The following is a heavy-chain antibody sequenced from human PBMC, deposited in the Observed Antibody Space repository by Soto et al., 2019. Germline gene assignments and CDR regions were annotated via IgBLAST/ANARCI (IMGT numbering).Heavy chain of an antibody. J-gene: IGHJ6*03. Sequence: EVQLVESGGGLVQPGGSLRLSCAASGFTFGNYWMYWVRQAPGKGLVWVSRINSDGSVSSYADSVKGRLTISRDNVKNTLYLQMDSLTVEDTAVYYCAGGDCVGGTCYSLAGSFYYYMDVWGKGTTVTVFS. CDR2: INSDGSVS. CDR1: GFTFGNYW. CDR3: AGGDCVGGTCYSLAGSFYYYMDV. D-gene: IGHD2-15*01. V-gene: IGHV3-74*01.